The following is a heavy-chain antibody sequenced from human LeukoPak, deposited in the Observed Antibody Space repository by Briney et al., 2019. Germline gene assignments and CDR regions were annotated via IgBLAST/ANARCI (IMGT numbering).Heavy chain of an antibody. CDR2: ITTSSSYT. V-gene: IGHV3-21*01. CDR3: ARDPYSGAYGDTYYYFMDV. Sequence: TGGSLRLSCEASGFSFSSYNMDWVRQTPGKGLEWISSITTSSSYTFYADSVKGRFTISRDNARNSLYLQMNSLTAEDTAVYYCARDPYSGAYGDTYYYFMDVWGKGTTVTISS. CDR1: GFSFSSYN. D-gene: IGHD1-26*01. J-gene: IGHJ6*03.